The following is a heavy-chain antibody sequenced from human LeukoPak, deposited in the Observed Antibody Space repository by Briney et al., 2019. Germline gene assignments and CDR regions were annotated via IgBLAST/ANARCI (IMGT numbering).Heavy chain of an antibody. CDR1: GYTFTSYG. J-gene: IGHJ4*02. Sequence: ASVKVSCKASGYTFTSYGISWVRQAPGQGLEWMGWINPNSGGTNYAQKFQGRVTMTRDTSISTAYMELSRLRSDDTAVYYCARDTGAHKYSSGWPFDYWGQGTLVTVSS. CDR2: INPNSGGT. V-gene: IGHV1-2*02. CDR3: ARDTGAHKYSSGWPFDY. D-gene: IGHD6-19*01.